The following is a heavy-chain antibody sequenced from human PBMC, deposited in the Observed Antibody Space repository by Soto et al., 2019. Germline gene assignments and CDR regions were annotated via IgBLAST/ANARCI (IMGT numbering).Heavy chain of an antibody. J-gene: IGHJ4*02. V-gene: IGHV6-1*01. Sequence: SETLSLTFGISGDSVSSNSATWNCIRQSPSRGLEWLGRTYYRSQWYQDYVDSVKGRITINADTSKNQFSLQLNSVTPEDTAVYYCVKDPGGYWGQG. CDR3: VKDPGGY. CDR2: TYYRSQWYQ. CDR1: GDSVSSNSAT.